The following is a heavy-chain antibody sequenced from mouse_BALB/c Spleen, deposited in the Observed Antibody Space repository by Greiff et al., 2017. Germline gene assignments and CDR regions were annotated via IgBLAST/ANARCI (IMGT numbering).Heavy chain of an antibody. CDR3: ARAHYYNLMDY. J-gene: IGHJ4*01. D-gene: IGHD2-4*01. Sequence: EVQGVESGGGLVKPGGSLKLSCAASGFTFSDYYMYWVRQTPEKRLEWVATISDGGSYTYYPDSVKGRFTISRDNAKNNLYLHMSSLKSEDTAMYYCARAHYYNLMDYWGQGTSVTVSS. V-gene: IGHV5-4*02. CDR1: GFTFSDYY. CDR2: ISDGGSYT.